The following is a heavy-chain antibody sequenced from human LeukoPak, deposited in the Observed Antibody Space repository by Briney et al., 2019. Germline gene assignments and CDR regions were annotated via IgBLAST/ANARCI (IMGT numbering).Heavy chain of an antibody. J-gene: IGHJ6*02. CDR1: GFTFSSHW. CDR3: ARGMGGYSKYGMDV. CDR2: INSDGSSI. Sequence: GGSLRLSCAASGFTFSSHWMHWVRQAPGKGLVWVSRINSDGSSISYADSVKGRFTISRDNAKNSLYLQMNSLRAEDTALYYCARGMGGYSKYGMDVWGQGTTVTVSS. D-gene: IGHD6-13*01. V-gene: IGHV3-74*01.